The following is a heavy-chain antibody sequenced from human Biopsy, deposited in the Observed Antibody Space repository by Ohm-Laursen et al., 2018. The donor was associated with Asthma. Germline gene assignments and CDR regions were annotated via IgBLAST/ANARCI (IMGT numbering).Heavy chain of an antibody. CDR2: ISVYNGNT. D-gene: IGHD3-10*01. V-gene: IGHV1-18*01. CDR3: ARAVDYSHYYGIDV. Sequence: AASVTVSCKTSCYTFNSAGITWVRQSPGQGLVWMGLISVYNGNTKVAQKLQYRVTMITDTSTSTAYMELRSLRSDDTSVYFCARAVDYSHYYGIDVWGQGTTVTVS. J-gene: IGHJ6*02. CDR1: CYTFNSAG.